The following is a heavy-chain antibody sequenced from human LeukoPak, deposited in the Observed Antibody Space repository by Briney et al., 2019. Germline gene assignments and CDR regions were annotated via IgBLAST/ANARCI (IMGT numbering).Heavy chain of an antibody. CDR3: ARMGDCSGGSCSSNWFDP. J-gene: IGHJ5*02. D-gene: IGHD2-15*01. V-gene: IGHV1-69*04. CDR2: IIPILGVA. Sequence: SVKVSCKASGGTFSSYAISWVRQAPGQGLEWMGRIIPILGVANYAQKFQGRVTITADKSTSTAYMELSSLRSEDTAVYYCARMGDCSGGSCSSNWFDPWGQGTLVTVSS. CDR1: GGTFSSYA.